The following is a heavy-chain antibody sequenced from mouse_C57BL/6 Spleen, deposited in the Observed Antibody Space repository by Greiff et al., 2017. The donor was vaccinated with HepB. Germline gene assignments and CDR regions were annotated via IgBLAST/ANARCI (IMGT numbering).Heavy chain of an antibody. Sequence: EVKLMESGPGLVKPSQSLSLTCSVTGYSITSGYYWNWIRQFPGNKLEWMGYISYDGSNNYNPSLKNRISITRDTSKNQFFLKLNSVTTEDTATYYCAREGVLLRAWFAYWGQGTLVTVSA. CDR1: GYSITSGYY. CDR3: AREGVLLRAWFAY. J-gene: IGHJ3*01. CDR2: ISYDGSN. V-gene: IGHV3-6*01. D-gene: IGHD1-1*01.